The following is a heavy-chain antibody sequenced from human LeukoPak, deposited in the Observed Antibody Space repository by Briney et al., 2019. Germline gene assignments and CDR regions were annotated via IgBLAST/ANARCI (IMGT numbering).Heavy chain of an antibody. CDR3: TTGRYFDWIDY. CDR2: IKSKTDGGTT. V-gene: IGHV3-15*01. Sequence: GGSLRLSCAASGFTFSNAWMSWVRQAPGKGLEWVGRIKSKTDGGTTDYAAPVKGRFTISRDDSKNTLYLQMTSLKTEDTAVYYCTTGRYFDWIDYWGQGTLVTVSS. J-gene: IGHJ4*02. D-gene: IGHD3-9*01. CDR1: GFTFSNAW.